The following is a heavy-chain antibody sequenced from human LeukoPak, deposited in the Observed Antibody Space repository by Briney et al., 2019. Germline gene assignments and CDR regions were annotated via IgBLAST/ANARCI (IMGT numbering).Heavy chain of an antibody. CDR3: ARDLSRLTGLEY. V-gene: IGHV4-59*01. CDR1: GGSISSYY. Sequence: SETLSLTCTVSGGSISSYYWSWIRQPPGKGLERIGYIYYSGSTNYNPSVKSRVTISVDTSKNQFSLKLSSVTAADTAVYYCARDLSRLTGLEYWGQGTLVTVSS. D-gene: IGHD3-9*01. CDR2: IYYSGST. J-gene: IGHJ4*02.